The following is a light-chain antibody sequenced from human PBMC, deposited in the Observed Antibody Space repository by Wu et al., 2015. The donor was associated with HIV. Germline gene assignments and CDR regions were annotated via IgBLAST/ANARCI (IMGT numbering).Light chain of an antibody. CDR2: GAS. J-gene: IGKJ3*01. Sequence: EIVMTQSPATLSVSPGERATLSCRASQSVSSSYLAWYQQKPGQAPRLLIYGASSRATGIPDRFSGSGPGTDFTLTISRLEPEDFAVYYCQQYGSSPFTFGPGTKVDIK. V-gene: IGKV3-20*01. CDR1: QSVSSSY. CDR3: QQYGSSPFT.